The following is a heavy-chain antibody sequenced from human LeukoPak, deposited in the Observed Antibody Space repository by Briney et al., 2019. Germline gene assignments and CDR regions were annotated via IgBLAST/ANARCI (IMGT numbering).Heavy chain of an antibody. D-gene: IGHD4-11*01. CDR2: IWNDGSDK. V-gene: IGHV3-33*06. CDR1: GFTFSHYA. CDR3: AKDAERGFDFSNSLQS. J-gene: IGHJ4*02. Sequence: GGSLRLSCTTSGFTFSHYAMHWVRQAPGKGLEWVAVIWNDGSDKYYGDSVRGRFTISRDNSKKSVYLQLSSLRVEDTAVYYCAKDAERGFDFSNSLQSWGQGTLVTVSS.